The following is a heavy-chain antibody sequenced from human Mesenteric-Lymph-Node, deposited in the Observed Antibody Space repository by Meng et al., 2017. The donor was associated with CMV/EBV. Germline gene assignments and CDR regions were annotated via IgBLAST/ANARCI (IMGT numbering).Heavy chain of an antibody. CDR1: GFTFSHSA. CDR3: TSASGIFSDY. CDR2: IVIKTQNYAT. Sequence: GESLKISCAASGFTFSHSAVDWVRQASGKGLEWVARIVIKTQNYATGYSASVKGRFSISRDDSKSTAYLQMNSLRTEDTAMYYCTSASGIFSDYWGQGTPVTVSS. D-gene: IGHD3-10*01. J-gene: IGHJ4*02. V-gene: IGHV3-73*01.